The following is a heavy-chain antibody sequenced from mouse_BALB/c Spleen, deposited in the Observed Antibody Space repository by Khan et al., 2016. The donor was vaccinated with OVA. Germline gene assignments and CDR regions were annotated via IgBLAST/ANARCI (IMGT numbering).Heavy chain of an antibody. CDR3: ARGNYYGYAMDY. Sequence: EVKLEESGPGLVKPSQSLSLTCTVTGYSITSNYAWNWIRQFPGNKLEWMGYISYSDSTSYNPSLKSRISITRDKSKNQFFLQLNSVTTEDTATYYCARGNYYGYAMDYWGQGTSVTVSS. J-gene: IGHJ4*01. D-gene: IGHD1-1*01. CDR2: ISYSDST. V-gene: IGHV3-2*02. CDR1: GYSITSNYA.